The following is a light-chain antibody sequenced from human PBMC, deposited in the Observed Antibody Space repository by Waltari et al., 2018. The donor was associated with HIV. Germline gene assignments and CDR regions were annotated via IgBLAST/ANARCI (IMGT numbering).Light chain of an antibody. CDR2: EVS. CDR1: TSDLSSLNF. Sequence: HSVLTQPASVSGSPGQSITISCSGPTSDLSSLNFVSWYQQSPGRAPKLIIFEVSSRPSGMSDRFAGSKSGDTASLTISALRTEDEADYFCSSYSPRGSVVFGGGTKVTVL. V-gene: IGLV2-14*01. J-gene: IGLJ3*02. CDR3: SSYSPRGSVV.